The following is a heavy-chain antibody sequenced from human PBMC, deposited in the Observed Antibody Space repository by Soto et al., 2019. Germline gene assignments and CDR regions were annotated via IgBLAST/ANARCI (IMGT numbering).Heavy chain of an antibody. J-gene: IGHJ6*02. D-gene: IGHD2-15*01. Sequence: ASVKVSCKASGYTFTGYYMHWVRQAPGQGLEWMGWINPNSGGTNYAQKFKGWVTMTRDTSISTAYMELSRLRSDETAVYYCARETCSGGSCYSRDYGMDVWGQCTTVT. CDR2: INPNSGGT. V-gene: IGHV1-2*04. CDR3: ARETCSGGSCYSRDYGMDV. CDR1: GYTFTGYY.